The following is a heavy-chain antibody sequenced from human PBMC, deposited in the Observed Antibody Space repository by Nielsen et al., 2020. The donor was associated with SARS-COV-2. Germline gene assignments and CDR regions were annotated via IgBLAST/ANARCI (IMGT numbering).Heavy chain of an antibody. J-gene: IGHJ5*02. V-gene: IGHV3-74*01. D-gene: IGHD6-19*01. CDR1: GFTFSSYW. CDR3: ARGSSGWYLDWFDP. CDR2: INSDGSST. Sequence: GESLKISCAASGFTFSSYWMHWVRQAPGKGLVWVSRINSDGSSTSYADSVKGRFTISRDNAKNTLYLQMNSLRAEDTAVYYCARGSSGWYLDWFDPWGQGTLVTVSS.